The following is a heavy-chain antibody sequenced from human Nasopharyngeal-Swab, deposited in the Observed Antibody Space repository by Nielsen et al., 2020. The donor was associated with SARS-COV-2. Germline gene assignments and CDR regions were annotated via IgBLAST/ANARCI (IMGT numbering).Heavy chain of an antibody. D-gene: IGHD6-13*01. CDR2: ITPSGGAT. J-gene: IGHJ5*02. CDR3: ASEPGGMAAPGKHFDP. V-gene: IGHV1-46*01. Sequence: ASVKVSCKASGFTFSHYFMHWVRQASGQGLEWMGVITPSGGATNYAGKFRGRVTMTRDPSTSTVYLDLSSLKSEDTAVYFCASEPGGMAAPGKHFDPWGQGTLVTVSS. CDR1: GFTFSHYF.